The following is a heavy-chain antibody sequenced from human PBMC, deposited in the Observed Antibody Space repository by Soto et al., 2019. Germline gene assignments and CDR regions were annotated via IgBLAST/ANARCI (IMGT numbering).Heavy chain of an antibody. V-gene: IGHV1-69*12. D-gene: IGHD5-18*01. CDR3: ARDPVDTAMVGWFAP. Sequence: QVQLVQSGAEVKKPGSSVKVSCKASGGTFSSYAISWVRQAPGQGLEWMGGIIPIFGTANYAQKFQGRVTITADESTSTGDMALSSRRSEATAVYYCARDPVDTAMVGWFAPWGQGTLVTVSS. CDR1: GGTFSSYA. J-gene: IGHJ5*02. CDR2: IIPIFGTA.